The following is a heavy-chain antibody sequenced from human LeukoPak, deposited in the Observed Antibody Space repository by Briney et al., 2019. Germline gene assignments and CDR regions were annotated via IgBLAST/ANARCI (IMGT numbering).Heavy chain of an antibody. CDR1: GFTFTTYT. J-gene: IGHJ5*02. V-gene: IGHV1-3*01. Sequence: GASVKGSCKTSGFTFTTYTMHWVRQAPGQRLEWMGWINAANGNTQYSQKFQGRVTITRDTSASTAYMELSSLRSEDTAVYYCARGAPIRVAVAATFDPWGQGTLVTVPS. CDR3: ARGAPIRVAVAATFDP. D-gene: IGHD6-19*01. CDR2: INAANGNT.